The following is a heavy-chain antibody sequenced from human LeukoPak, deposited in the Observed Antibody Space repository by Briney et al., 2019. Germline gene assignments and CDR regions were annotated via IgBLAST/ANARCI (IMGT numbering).Heavy chain of an antibody. J-gene: IGHJ4*02. CDR1: GFTFSSYS. D-gene: IGHD3-10*01. Sequence: GGSLRLSCAASGFTFSSYSMNWVRQAPGKGLEWVSYISSSSSTIYYADSVKGRFTISRDNAKNSLYLQVNSLRAEDTAVYYCAVTYGSGSYYRNDYWGQGTLVTVSS. CDR3: AVTYGSGSYYRNDY. CDR2: ISSSSSTI. V-gene: IGHV3-48*01.